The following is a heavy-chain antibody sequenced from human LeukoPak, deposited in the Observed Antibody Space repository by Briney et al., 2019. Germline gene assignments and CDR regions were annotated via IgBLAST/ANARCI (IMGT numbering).Heavy chain of an antibody. CDR3: ARLVGVNRGSEDY. V-gene: IGHV4-59*01. D-gene: IGHD7-27*01. Sequence: KTSETLSLTCAVSGGSISDYYWSWIRQPPGKGLEYIGYIHYSGRTYYNPSLKSRVTMSVDTSNNQFSLSLRSVTAADTAVYYCARLVGVNRGSEDYWGQGTLVTVSS. CDR2: IHYSGRT. J-gene: IGHJ4*02. CDR1: GGSISDYY.